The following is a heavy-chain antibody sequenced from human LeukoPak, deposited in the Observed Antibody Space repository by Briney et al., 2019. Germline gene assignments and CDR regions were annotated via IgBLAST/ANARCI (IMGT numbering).Heavy chain of an antibody. D-gene: IGHD5-24*01. CDR2: ISGSGVET. Sequence: GGSLRLSCAASGFTFSASAINWVRQAPGMGLDWVSQISGSGVETYYADSVQGRFTITRDNSENTFYLQMNSLRAEDTAVYYCVKRSRDGYNSPLDNWGQGTLVTVSS. CDR3: VKRSRDGYNSPLDN. V-gene: IGHV3-23*01. J-gene: IGHJ4*01. CDR1: GFTFSASA.